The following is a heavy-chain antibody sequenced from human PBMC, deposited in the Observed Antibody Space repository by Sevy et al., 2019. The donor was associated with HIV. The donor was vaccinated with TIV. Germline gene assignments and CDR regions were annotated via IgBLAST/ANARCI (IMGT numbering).Heavy chain of an antibody. D-gene: IGHD3-3*01. Sequence: GGSLRLSCTGSGFTFGDYAMSWIRQAPGKGLEWVGFIRSQTYGGTTEYAASVKGRFPISRDNSKSIAYLQMNSLKTEDTAVYYCTRVLGTISPYYYYGLDVWGQGTTVTVSS. CDR2: IRSQTYGGTT. CDR3: TRVLGTISPYYYYGLDV. CDR1: GFTFGDYA. V-gene: IGHV3-49*03. J-gene: IGHJ6*02.